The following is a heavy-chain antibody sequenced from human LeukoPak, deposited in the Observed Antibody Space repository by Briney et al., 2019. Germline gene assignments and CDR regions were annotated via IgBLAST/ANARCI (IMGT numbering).Heavy chain of an antibody. CDR2: ISTSGST. CDR1: GGSISSGNYY. V-gene: IGHV4-61*02. D-gene: IGHD1-1*01. Sequence: SETLSLTCTVSGGSISSGNYYWSWIRQPAGKGLEWIGRISTSGSTNYNPSLKSRVTISVDRSKNQFSLKLSSVTAADTAVYYCARTTMMGGWFDPWGQGTLVTVSS. J-gene: IGHJ5*02. CDR3: ARTTMMGGWFDP.